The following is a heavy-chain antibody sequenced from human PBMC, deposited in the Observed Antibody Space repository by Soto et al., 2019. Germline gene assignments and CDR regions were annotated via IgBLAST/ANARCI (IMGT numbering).Heavy chain of an antibody. CDR1: GFTFDDYG. CDR2: INWNGGST. J-gene: IGHJ6*04. Sequence: EVQLVESGGGVVRPGGSLRLSCAASGFTFDDYGMSWVRQAPGKGLEWVSGINWNGGSTGYVDSVKGRFTISRDKAKHSRYLQMNSLRAEDTALYHGARGGGGSGPATTGSAVLHPLDVWGKGTTVTVSS. D-gene: IGHD1-1*01. V-gene: IGHV3-20*01. CDR3: ARGGGGSGPATTGSAVLHPLDV.